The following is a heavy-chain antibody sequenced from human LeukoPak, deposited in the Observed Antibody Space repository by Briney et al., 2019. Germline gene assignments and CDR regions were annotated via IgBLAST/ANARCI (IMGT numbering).Heavy chain of an antibody. Sequence: SETLSLTCTVSGGSISSYYWSWIRQPPGKGLEWIGYIYYSGRTTYNPSLTNRVTISLDTSKNEFSLNLRSVTAADTAVYFCARRAYASGSFDSWGQGALVTVSS. V-gene: IGHV4-59*08. CDR1: GGSISSYY. D-gene: IGHD3-10*01. J-gene: IGHJ4*02. CDR2: IYYSGRT. CDR3: ARRAYASGSFDS.